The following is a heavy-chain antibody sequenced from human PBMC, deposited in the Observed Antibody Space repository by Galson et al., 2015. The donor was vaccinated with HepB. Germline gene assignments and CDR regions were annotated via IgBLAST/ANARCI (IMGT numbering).Heavy chain of an antibody. J-gene: IGHJ4*02. CDR1: GFTFSSYA. D-gene: IGHD1-26*01. Sequence: SLRLSCAASGFTFSSYAMHWVRQAPGKGLEWVAVISYDGSNKYYADSVKGRFTISRDNSKNTLYLQMNSLRAEDSAVYYCASAGKVGATAGYYFDYWGQGTLVTVSS. CDR2: ISYDGSNK. CDR3: ASAGKVGATAGYYFDY. V-gene: IGHV3-30*04.